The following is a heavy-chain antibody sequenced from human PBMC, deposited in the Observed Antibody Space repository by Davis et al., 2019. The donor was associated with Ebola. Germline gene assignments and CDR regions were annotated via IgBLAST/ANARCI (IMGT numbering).Heavy chain of an antibody. CDR3: ARSSGYPSEYFDL. J-gene: IGHJ2*01. V-gene: IGHV4-59*04. CDR1: GGSISSYY. Sequence: PSETLSLTCTVSGGSISSYYWAWIRQPPGKGLEWIGNIYYSGSTYYNPSLKSRVTISVDTSKNQFSLKLSSVTAADTAVYYCARSSGYPSEYFDLWGRGTLVTVSS. D-gene: IGHD3-22*01. CDR2: IYYSGST.